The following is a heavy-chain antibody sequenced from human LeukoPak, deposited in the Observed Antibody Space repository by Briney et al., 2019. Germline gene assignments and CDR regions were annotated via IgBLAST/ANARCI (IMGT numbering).Heavy chain of an antibody. D-gene: IGHD2-15*01. V-gene: IGHV1-58*01. CDR2: IVVGSGNT. J-gene: IGHJ6*02. Sequence: SVKVSCKASGFTFTSSAVQWVRQARGQRLEWIGWIVVGSGNTNYAQKFQGRVTITRDTSASTAYMELSSLRSEDTAVYYCAGMVAATSYGMDVWGQGTTVTVSS. CDR3: AGMVAATSYGMDV. CDR1: GFTFTSSA.